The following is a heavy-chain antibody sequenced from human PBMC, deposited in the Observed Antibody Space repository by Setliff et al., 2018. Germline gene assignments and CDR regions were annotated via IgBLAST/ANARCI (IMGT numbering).Heavy chain of an antibody. CDR1: GYTFTNYG. V-gene: IGHV1-18*01. CDR2: ISAYNDNT. J-gene: IGHJ6*03. Sequence: ASVKVSCKASGYTFTNYGISWVRQAPGQGLEWMGWISAYNDNTNYAQKVQGRVTMTTDTSTSTAYMELSSLTSEDTAVYYCAREGVHTRSSTDYHYYMDVWGRGTTVTVSS. D-gene: IGHD1-26*01. CDR3: AREGVHTRSSTDYHYYMDV.